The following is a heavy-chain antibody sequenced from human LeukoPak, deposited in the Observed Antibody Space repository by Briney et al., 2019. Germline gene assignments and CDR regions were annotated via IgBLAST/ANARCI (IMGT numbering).Heavy chain of an antibody. J-gene: IGHJ6*02. CDR1: GFTVSSKY. CDR2: IYSGGST. Sequence: PGGSLRLSCVASGFTVSSKYMSWVRQAPGKGLEWVSVIYSGGSTYYGESVKGRFTISRDNSKNTVYLQMNALRAEDSAVYYCXXXXVWRLGSYGLDVWGQGTTVTVSS. V-gene: IGHV3-53*01. CDR3: XXXXVWRLGSYGLDV. D-gene: IGHD3-16*01.